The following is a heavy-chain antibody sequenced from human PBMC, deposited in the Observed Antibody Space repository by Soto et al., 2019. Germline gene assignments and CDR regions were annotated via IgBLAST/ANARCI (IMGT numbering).Heavy chain of an antibody. CDR3: AIVEWELRRFWYFDL. D-gene: IGHD1-26*01. Sequence: GGSLRLSCAASGFTFSSYAMSWVRQAPGKGLEWVSAISGSGGSTYYADSVKGRFTISRDNSKNTLYLQMNSLRAEDTAVYYCAIVEWELRRFWYFDLWGRGTLVTVAS. J-gene: IGHJ2*01. V-gene: IGHV3-23*01. CDR1: GFTFSSYA. CDR2: ISGSGGST.